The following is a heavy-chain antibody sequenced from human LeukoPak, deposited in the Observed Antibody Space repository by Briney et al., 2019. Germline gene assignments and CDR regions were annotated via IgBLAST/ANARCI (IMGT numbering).Heavy chain of an antibody. V-gene: IGHV4-59*01. CDR1: GGSISSYY. CDR3: ARDRRGYNGYDSFDYFDY. CDR2: IYYNGST. Sequence: SETLSLTCTVSGGSISSYYWSWIRQPPGKGLEWIGYIYYNGSTNYNPSLKSRVTISLDTSKNQFSLKLSSVTAADTAVYYCARDRRGYNGYDSFDYFDYWGQGTLVTVSS. D-gene: IGHD5-12*01. J-gene: IGHJ4*02.